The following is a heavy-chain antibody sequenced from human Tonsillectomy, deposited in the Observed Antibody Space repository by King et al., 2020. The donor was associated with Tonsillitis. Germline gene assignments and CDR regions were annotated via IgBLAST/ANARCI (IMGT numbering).Heavy chain of an antibody. V-gene: IGHV2-5*01. CDR3: AHRHRDHYDFWSGYYYYYFDY. Sequence: ITLKESGPTLVKPTQTLTLTCTFSGFSLSTSGVGGGWIRQPPGKALEWLALIYWNDDKRYSPSLKSRLTITKDTSKNQVVLTMTNMDPVDTATYYCAHRHRDHYDFWSGYYYYYFDYWGQGTLVTVSS. CDR1: GFSLSTSGVG. CDR2: IYWNDDK. D-gene: IGHD3-3*01. J-gene: IGHJ4*02.